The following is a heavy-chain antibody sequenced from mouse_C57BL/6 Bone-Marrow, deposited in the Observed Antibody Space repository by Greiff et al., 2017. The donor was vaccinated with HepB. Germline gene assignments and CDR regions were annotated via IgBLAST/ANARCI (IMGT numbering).Heavy chain of an antibody. CDR3: ARYDYDLAWFAY. Sequence: VQLQQSGAELMKPGASVKLSCKATGYTFTGYWIEWVKQRPGHGLEWIGEILPGIGSTNYNEKFKGKATFTADTSSNTAYMQLSSLTTEDSAIYYCARYDYDLAWFAYWGQGTLVTVSA. CDR1: GYTFTGYW. D-gene: IGHD2-4*01. CDR2: ILPGIGST. V-gene: IGHV1-9*01. J-gene: IGHJ3*01.